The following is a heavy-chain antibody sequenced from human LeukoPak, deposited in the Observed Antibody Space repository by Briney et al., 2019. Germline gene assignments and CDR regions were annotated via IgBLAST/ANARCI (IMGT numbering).Heavy chain of an antibody. V-gene: IGHV3-48*04. CDR3: ASVFGELFRDY. Sequence: GSLRLSCAASGFTFSSYSMNWVRQAPGKGLEWVSYISSSSSTIYYADSVKGRFTISRDNAKNSLYLQMNSLRAEDTVVYYCASVFGELFRDYWGQGTLVTVSS. J-gene: IGHJ4*02. D-gene: IGHD3-10*01. CDR1: GFTFSSYS. CDR2: ISSSSSTI.